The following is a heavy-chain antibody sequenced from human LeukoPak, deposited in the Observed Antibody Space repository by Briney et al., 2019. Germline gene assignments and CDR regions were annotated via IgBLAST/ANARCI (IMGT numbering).Heavy chain of an antibody. CDR3: VRDDGWYKVDY. J-gene: IGHJ4*02. CDR1: GFNFSFYG. CDR2: IWYDASKT. V-gene: IGHV3-33*01. Sequence: PGRSLRLSCAASGFNFSFYGMQCVRQAPGKGLEWVAVIWYDASKTYYADSVKGRFTISRDNSKNTLYLQMNSLTVEDTALYYCVRDDGWYKVDYWGQGTLVTVSS. D-gene: IGHD6-19*01.